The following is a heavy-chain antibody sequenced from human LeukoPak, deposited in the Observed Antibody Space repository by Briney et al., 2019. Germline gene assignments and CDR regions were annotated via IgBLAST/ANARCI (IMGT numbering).Heavy chain of an antibody. D-gene: IGHD2-2*01. V-gene: IGHV7-4-1*02. CDR3: ARGGIVVVPAATFDH. CDR2: INTNTGNP. J-gene: IGHJ5*02. CDR1: GYTFTNYA. Sequence: ASVKVSCKASGYTFTNYAMNWVRQAPGQGLEWMGWINTNTGNPTYAQGFPGRFVYSMDTSVSTAYLQISSLKAEDTAVYYCARGGIVVVPAATFDHWGQGTLVTVSS.